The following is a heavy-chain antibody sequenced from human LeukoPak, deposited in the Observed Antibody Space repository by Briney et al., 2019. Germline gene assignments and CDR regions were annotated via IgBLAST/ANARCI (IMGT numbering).Heavy chain of an antibody. Sequence: SETLSLTCAVYGGSFSGYYWSWIRQPPGKGLEWMGEINNSGSTNYNPSLKSRVTISVDTSKNQFSLKLSSVTAADTAVYYCARHNAGYSSGWYPDYFDYWGQGTLVTVSS. V-gene: IGHV4-34*01. CDR3: ARHNAGYSSGWYPDYFDY. CDR1: GGSFSGYY. D-gene: IGHD6-19*01. CDR2: INNSGST. J-gene: IGHJ4*02.